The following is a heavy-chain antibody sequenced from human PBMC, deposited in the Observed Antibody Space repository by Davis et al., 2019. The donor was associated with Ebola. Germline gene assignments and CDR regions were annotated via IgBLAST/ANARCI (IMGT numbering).Heavy chain of an antibody. D-gene: IGHD3-3*01. CDR2: MNPNSGNT. Sequence: ASVKVSCKASGYTFTSYDINWVRQATGQGLEWMGWMNPNSGNTGYAQKFQGRVTITADESTSTAYMELSSLRSEDTAVYYCARDFPLDVWGKGTTVTVSS. V-gene: IGHV1-8*01. J-gene: IGHJ6*03. CDR3: ARDFPLDV. CDR1: GYTFTSYD.